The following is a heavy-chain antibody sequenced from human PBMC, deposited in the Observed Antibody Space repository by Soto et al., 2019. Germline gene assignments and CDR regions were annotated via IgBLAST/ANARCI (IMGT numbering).Heavy chain of an antibody. Sequence: EVQLVESGGGLVQPGGSLRLSCAASGFTFSDHYMDWVRQAPGKGLEWVGRSRNKAKSYSTEYAASVKGRFTISSDESKNSLYLQMNSLKTEDTAVYYCARFSGSYTRGLDYWGQGTLVTVSS. CDR2: SRNKAKSYST. D-gene: IGHD1-26*01. CDR3: ARFSGSYTRGLDY. V-gene: IGHV3-72*01. CDR1: GFTFSDHY. J-gene: IGHJ4*02.